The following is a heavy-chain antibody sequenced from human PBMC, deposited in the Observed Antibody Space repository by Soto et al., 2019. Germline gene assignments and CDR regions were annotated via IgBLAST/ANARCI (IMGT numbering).Heavy chain of an antibody. CDR2: ISAYNGNT. Sequence: ASVKVSCKASGGTFSSYAISWVRQAPGQGLEWMGWISAYNGNTNYAQKVQGRVTMTTDTSTSTAYMELRSLRSDDTAVYYCARDWKEKVGATFYYWGQGALVTVSS. V-gene: IGHV1-18*01. D-gene: IGHD1-26*01. CDR1: GGTFSSYA. CDR3: ARDWKEKVGATFYY. J-gene: IGHJ4*02.